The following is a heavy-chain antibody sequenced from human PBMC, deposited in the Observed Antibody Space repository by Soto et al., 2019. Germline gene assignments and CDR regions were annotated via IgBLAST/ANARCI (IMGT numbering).Heavy chain of an antibody. J-gene: IGHJ4*02. D-gene: IGHD1-26*01. V-gene: IGHV3-30-3*01. Sequence: QVQLVESGGGVVQPGRSLRLSCAASGFTFSSYAMHWVRQAPGKGLEWVADISYDGSNKYYADSVKGRFTISRDNSKNTLYLQMNSLRAEDTAVYYCARDEYSGSYFSIAGPDYWGQGTLVTVSS. CDR1: GFTFSSYA. CDR3: ARDEYSGSYFSIAGPDY. CDR2: ISYDGSNK.